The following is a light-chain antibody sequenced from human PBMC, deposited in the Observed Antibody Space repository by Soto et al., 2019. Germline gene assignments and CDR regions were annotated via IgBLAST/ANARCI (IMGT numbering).Light chain of an antibody. CDR1: SGDVGAYEF. CDR2: DVS. Sequence: QSALTQPASVSGSPGQSIAISCTGTSGDVGAYEFVSWHQQHPGKAPKLMIYDVSRRPSGVSDRLSGSKSGNTASLIISGLQAEDEADYYCSSFTGGSTSYVFGTGTKVTVL. J-gene: IGLJ1*01. CDR3: SSFTGGSTSYV. V-gene: IGLV2-14*01.